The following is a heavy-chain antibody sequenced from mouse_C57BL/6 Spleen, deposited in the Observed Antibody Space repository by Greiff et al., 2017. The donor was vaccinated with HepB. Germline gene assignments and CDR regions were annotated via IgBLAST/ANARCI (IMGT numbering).Heavy chain of an antibody. V-gene: IGHV5-9-1*02. CDR2: ISSGGDYI. Sequence: EVKLVESGEGLVKPGGSLKLSCAASGFTFSSYAMSWVRQTPEKRLEWVAYISSGGDYIYYADTVKGRFTISRDNARNTLYLQMSSLKSEDTAMYYCTRDSGFSYFDYWGQGTTLTVSS. CDR1: GFTFSSYA. D-gene: IGHD4-1*01. CDR3: TRDSGFSYFDY. J-gene: IGHJ2*01.